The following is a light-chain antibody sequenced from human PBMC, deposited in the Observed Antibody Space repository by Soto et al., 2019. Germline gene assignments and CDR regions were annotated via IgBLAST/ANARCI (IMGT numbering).Light chain of an antibody. Sequence: QSVLTQPASVSGSPGQSITTSCTGTSSDVGGYNYVSWFQQHPGKAPKLMIYEVSNRPSGVSNRFSGSKSGNTASLTISGLQAEDEADYYCSSYTSSLIWVFGGGTQLTVL. V-gene: IGLV2-14*01. CDR2: EVS. CDR1: SSDVGGYNY. J-gene: IGLJ3*02. CDR3: SSYTSSLIWV.